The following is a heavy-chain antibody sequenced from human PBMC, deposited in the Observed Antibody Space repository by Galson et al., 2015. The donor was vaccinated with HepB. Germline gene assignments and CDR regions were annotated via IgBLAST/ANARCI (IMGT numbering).Heavy chain of an antibody. CDR2: ISYDGSNK. Sequence: SLRLSSAASGFSFSSYAVHWVRQAPGKGLEWVAVISYDGSNKYYAVSVKGRFTISRDNTKTTVYLQMNSLRAEETAVCECERALVLMVYALGGQGTLVTVSS. CDR1: GFSFSSYA. D-gene: IGHD2-8*01. CDR3: ERALVLMVYAL. J-gene: IGHJ4*02. V-gene: IGHV3-30-3*01.